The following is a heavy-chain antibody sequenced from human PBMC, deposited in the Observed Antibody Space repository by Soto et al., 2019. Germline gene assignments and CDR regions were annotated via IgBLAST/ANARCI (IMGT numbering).Heavy chain of an antibody. V-gene: IGHV3-23*01. J-gene: IGHJ4*02. CDR3: VKGHSHSYYYFDY. D-gene: IGHD1-26*01. CDR2: TRGSGGDT. CDR1: GFTFSSYW. Sequence: GGSLRLSCAASGFTFSSYWMHWVRQAPGKGLVWVSSTRGSGGDTYYADSVRGRFTISRDNSKNTLYLQMNSLRVEDTAVYYCVKGHSHSYYYFDYWGQGTLVTVSS.